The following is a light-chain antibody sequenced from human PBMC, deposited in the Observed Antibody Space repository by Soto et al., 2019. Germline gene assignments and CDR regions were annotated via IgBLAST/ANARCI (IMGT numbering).Light chain of an antibody. Sequence: DIQMTQSPSTLSASVGDRVTITCRASQSIDRWLAWYQQRPGRAPKLLIYDVANLETGVPSRFSGSGSETEFTLTISSLQPDDCAIYYCQQYNSYPLTFGGGTKVEIK. CDR2: DVA. V-gene: IGKV1-5*01. CDR1: QSIDRW. J-gene: IGKJ4*01. CDR3: QQYNSYPLT.